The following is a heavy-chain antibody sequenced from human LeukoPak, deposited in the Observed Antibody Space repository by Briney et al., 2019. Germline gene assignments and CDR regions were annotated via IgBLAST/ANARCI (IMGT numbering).Heavy chain of an antibody. J-gene: IGHJ4*02. D-gene: IGHD2-2*02. Sequence: GVFPRGPCSKSGLTVSSECLHWLRIAPGKRLMWVSRINSDGSSTSYADSVRGRFTISRDNAKNTLYLQMNSLRAEDTAVYYCARLGSYCSSTSCYIYFDYWGQGTLVTVSS. V-gene: IGHV3-74*01. CDR1: GLTVSSEC. CDR2: INSDGSST. CDR3: ARLGSYCSSTSCYIYFDY.